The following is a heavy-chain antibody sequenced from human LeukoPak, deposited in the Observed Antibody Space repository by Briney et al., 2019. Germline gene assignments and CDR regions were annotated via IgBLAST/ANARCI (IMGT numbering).Heavy chain of an antibody. D-gene: IGHD1-26*01. CDR1: GGTFSSYA. CDR2: IIPIFGTA. Sequence: ASVTVSCKASGGTFSSYAISWVRQAPGQGLEWMGGIIPIFGTANYAQQFQGRVTITADESTSTAYMELSSLRSEDTAAYYCASGGSYYGSYFDYWGQGTLVTVSS. CDR3: ASGGSYYGSYFDY. V-gene: IGHV1-69*01. J-gene: IGHJ4*02.